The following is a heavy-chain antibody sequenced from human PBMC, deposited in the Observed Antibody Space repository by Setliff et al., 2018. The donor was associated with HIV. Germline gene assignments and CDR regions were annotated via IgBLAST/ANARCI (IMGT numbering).Heavy chain of an antibody. CDR3: ARHLESKLLSY. Sequence: SETLSLTCAVYGRSLSGYYWSWIRQPPGKGLEWIGETNQSGSTNYNPSLRSRVTVSVDTSKNQFSLKLSSVTAADTAVYYCARHLESKLLSYWGQGTLVTVSS. V-gene: IGHV4-34*01. CDR2: TNQSGST. CDR1: GRSLSGYY. J-gene: IGHJ4*02. D-gene: IGHD3-3*01.